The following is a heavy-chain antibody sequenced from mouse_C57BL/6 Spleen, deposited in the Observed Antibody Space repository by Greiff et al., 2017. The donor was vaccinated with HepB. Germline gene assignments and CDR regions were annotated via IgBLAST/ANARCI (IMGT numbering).Heavy chain of an antibody. CDR3: ANYGSSFYAMDY. D-gene: IGHD1-1*01. Sequence: EVHLVESGGDLVKPGGSLKLSCAASGFTFSSYGMSWVRQTPDKRLEWVATISSGGSYTYYPDSGKGRFTISRDNAKNTLYLQMSSLKSEDTAMYYCANYGSSFYAMDYWGQGTSVTVSS. V-gene: IGHV5-6*01. CDR1: GFTFSSYG. J-gene: IGHJ4*01. CDR2: ISSGGSYT.